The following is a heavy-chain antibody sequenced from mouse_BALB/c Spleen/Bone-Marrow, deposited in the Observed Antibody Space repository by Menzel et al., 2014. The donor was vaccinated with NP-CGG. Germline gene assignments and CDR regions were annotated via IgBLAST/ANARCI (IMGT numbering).Heavy chain of an antibody. J-gene: IGHJ2*01. CDR3: SRRAHYFGSGLDY. V-gene: IGHV1-9*01. Sequence: QVQLQQSGAELMKPGASVTISCKATGYIFSSYWIEWIKRRPGHGLEWIGEILPGSGNTNYNEKFRDKATFTAETSSNIAYMQLSSLTSEDSAVYYCSRRAHYFGSGLDYWGQGTTLTVSS. CDR1: GYIFSSYW. D-gene: IGHD1-1*01. CDR2: ILPGSGNT.